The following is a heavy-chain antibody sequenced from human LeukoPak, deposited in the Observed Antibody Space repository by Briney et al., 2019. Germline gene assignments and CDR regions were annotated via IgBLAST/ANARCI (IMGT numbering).Heavy chain of an antibody. CDR1: GGSISTYY. D-gene: IGHD2-15*01. Sequence: SETLSLTCAVSGGSISTYYWNWIRQPPGKGLEWIGYIYYSGSTNYNPSLKSRVTISVDTSKNQFSLNLTSVTAADTAVYYCARAGRGNTPVFQHWGQGSLVTVSS. CDR2: IYYSGST. V-gene: IGHV4-59*01. CDR3: ARAGRGNTPVFQH. J-gene: IGHJ1*01.